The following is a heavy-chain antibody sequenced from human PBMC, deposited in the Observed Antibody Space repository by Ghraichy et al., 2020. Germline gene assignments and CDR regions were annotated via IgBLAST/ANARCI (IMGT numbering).Heavy chain of an antibody. CDR1: GDSVSSNSAA. CDR2: TYYRSKWYN. CDR3: ARAEWQQLVWSAPLFDY. J-gene: IGHJ4*02. Sequence: QTLSLTCAISGDSVSSNSAAWNWIRQSPSRGLEWLGRTYYRSKWYNDYAVSVKSRITINPDTSKNQFSLQLNSVTPEDTAVYYCARAEWQQLVWSAPLFDYWGQGTLVTVSS. V-gene: IGHV6-1*01. D-gene: IGHD6-13*01.